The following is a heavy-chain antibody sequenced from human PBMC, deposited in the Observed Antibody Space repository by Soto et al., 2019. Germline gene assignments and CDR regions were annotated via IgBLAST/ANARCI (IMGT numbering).Heavy chain of an antibody. J-gene: IGHJ4*02. D-gene: IGHD3-16*01. Sequence: QVQLVDSGGGVVQPGRSLRLSCSASGFSFSKYGMHWVRQAPGKGLEWVAEMSDDGSKKYYGDSVKGRFTSSRDNSKNTLYLLMDSLRPEDTAMYYCAKELRETGGYYFDCWGQGTLVTVSS. V-gene: IGHV3-30*18. CDR3: AKELRETGGYYFDC. CDR1: GFSFSKYG. CDR2: MSDDGSKK.